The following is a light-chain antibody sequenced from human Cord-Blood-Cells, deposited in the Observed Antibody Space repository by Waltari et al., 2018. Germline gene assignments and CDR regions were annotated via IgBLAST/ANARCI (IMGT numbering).Light chain of an antibody. CDR3: SSYTSSSTVV. CDR2: DVS. V-gene: IGLV2-14*01. Sequence: QSALTQPASVSGSPGQSITISCTGNSRDVGGYKYVSWYQQHPGKAPKLMIYDVSNRPAGVSNRFSGSKSGNTASLTISGLQAEDEADYYCSSYTSSSTVVFGGGTKLTVL. CDR1: SRDVGGYKY. J-gene: IGLJ2*01.